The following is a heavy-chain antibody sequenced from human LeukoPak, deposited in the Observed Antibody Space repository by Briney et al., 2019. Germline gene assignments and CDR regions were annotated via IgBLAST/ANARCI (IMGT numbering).Heavy chain of an antibody. CDR1: GFTFSSYG. D-gene: IGHD6-13*01. CDR2: ISYDGSNK. Sequence: GRSLRLSCAASGFTFSSYGMHWVRQAPGKGLEWVAVISYDGSNKYYAASVKGRFTISRDNSKNTLYLQMNSLRAEDTAVYYCAKEGYSSSWYWGDSYYYGMDVWGKGTTVTVSS. V-gene: IGHV3-30*18. CDR3: AKEGYSSSWYWGDSYYYGMDV. J-gene: IGHJ6*04.